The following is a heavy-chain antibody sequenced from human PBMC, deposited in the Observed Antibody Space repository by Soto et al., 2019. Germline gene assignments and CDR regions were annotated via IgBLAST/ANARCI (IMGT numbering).Heavy chain of an antibody. Sequence: QVQLQESGPGLVKPSQTLSLTCTVSGGSISSGDYYWSWIRQPPGKGLEWIGYIYYSGSTYYNPSLKSRVTISVDTSKNQFSLKLSSVTAADTAVYYCARDRADCSSTICLYYFDYWGQGTLVTVSS. CDR2: IYYSGST. V-gene: IGHV4-30-4*01. J-gene: IGHJ4*02. CDR3: ARDRADCSSTICLYYFDY. CDR1: GGSISSGDYY. D-gene: IGHD2-2*01.